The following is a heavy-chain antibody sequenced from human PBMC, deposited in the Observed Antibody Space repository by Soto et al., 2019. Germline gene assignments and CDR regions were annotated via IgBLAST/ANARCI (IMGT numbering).Heavy chain of an antibody. CDR1: GYTFTSYG. Sequence: QVQLLQSGPEVQKPGASVRVSCKTSGYTFTSYGISWVRQAPGQGLEWMGRVSPNNGDTYYAQKFQGGVTMTTDASTNTVYLDLTSLTSDDTAIYFCSRFGAYGSHWGQGTLVTVSS. V-gene: IGHV1-18*04. CDR3: SRFGAYGSH. J-gene: IGHJ4*02. D-gene: IGHD3-10*01. CDR2: VSPNNGDT.